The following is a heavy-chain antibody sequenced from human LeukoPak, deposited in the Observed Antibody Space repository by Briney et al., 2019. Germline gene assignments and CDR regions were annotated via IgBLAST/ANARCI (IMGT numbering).Heavy chain of an antibody. D-gene: IGHD3-22*01. J-gene: IGHJ6*02. CDR2: SSANNGNT. Sequence: ASVKVSCKASGYTFTSYGISWVRQAPGQGLEWIGWSSANNGNTNYAQKLQGRVTMTTDTSTSTAYLELRSLRSDDTAVYYCARFMTYYYDSSGYPYGMDVWGQGTTVTVSS. CDR3: ARFMTYYYDSSGYPYGMDV. V-gene: IGHV1-18*01. CDR1: GYTFTSYG.